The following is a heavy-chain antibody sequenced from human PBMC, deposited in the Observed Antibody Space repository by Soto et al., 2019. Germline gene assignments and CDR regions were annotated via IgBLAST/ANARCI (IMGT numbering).Heavy chain of an antibody. V-gene: IGHV3-7*04. CDR3: ARAASTVRGVITNFDY. D-gene: IGHD3-10*01. J-gene: IGHJ4*02. CDR1: GFTFSSYW. Sequence: GGSLRLSCAASGFTFSSYWMSWVRQAPGKGLKWVANIKQDGSEKYYVDSVKGRFTISRDNAKNSLYLQMNSLRAEDTAVYYCARAASTVRGVITNFDYWGQGTLVTVSS. CDR2: IKQDGSEK.